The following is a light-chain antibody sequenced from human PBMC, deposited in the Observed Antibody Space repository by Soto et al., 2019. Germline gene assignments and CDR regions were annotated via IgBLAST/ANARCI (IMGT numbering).Light chain of an antibody. Sequence: EIGLTQSPGTLSLSPGERATLSCRASQSVSRSYLAWYQQKPGQAPRLLIYGASSRATGIPDRFSGSGSGTDFTLTISRLEPEDFAVYYCQPDGSSPQTFGQGTRLEIK. CDR2: GAS. CDR3: QPDGSSPQT. J-gene: IGKJ5*01. CDR1: QSVSRSY. V-gene: IGKV3-20*01.